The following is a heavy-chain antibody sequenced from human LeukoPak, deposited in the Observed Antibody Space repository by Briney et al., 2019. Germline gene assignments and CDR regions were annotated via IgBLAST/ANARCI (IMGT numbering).Heavy chain of an antibody. CDR1: GYNFFNSV. Sequence: ASVKVSCKASGYNFFNSVITWVRQAPGQGPEWIGGCSPYTGTTNYAEKLPARVIMTPYISTDTASMDLRSLISDAPPVYPCGRDEDIRTYPNWIDTWGQGTLVTVSS. V-gene: IGHV1-18*01. CDR2: CSPYTGTT. J-gene: IGHJ5*02. CDR3: GRDEDIRTYPNWIDT. D-gene: IGHD2-2*03.